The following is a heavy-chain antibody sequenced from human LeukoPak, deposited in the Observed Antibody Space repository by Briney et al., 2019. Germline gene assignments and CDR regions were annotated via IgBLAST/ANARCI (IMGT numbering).Heavy chain of an antibody. Sequence: SQTLSLTCTVSGGSISSGSYYWSWIRQPAGKGLEWIGRIYTSGSTNYNPSLKSRVTISVDTSKNQFSLKLSSVTAADTAVYYCAREDYDSSGYYFGYWGQGTLVTVSS. V-gene: IGHV4-61*02. CDR3: AREDYDSSGYYFGY. CDR1: GGSISSGSYY. CDR2: IYTSGST. J-gene: IGHJ4*02. D-gene: IGHD3-22*01.